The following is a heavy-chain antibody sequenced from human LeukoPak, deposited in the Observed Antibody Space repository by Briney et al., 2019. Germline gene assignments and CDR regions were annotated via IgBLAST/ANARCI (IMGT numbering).Heavy chain of an antibody. Sequence: SETLSLICAVYGGSFSGYYWSWIRQPPGKGLEWIGEINHSGSTNYNPSLKSRVTISVDTSKNQFSLKLSSVTAADTAVYYCARDLRFIGDFWTWGQGTLVTVSS. J-gene: IGHJ5*02. CDR1: GGSFSGYY. V-gene: IGHV4-34*01. CDR3: ARDLRFIGDFWT. D-gene: IGHD3-3*01. CDR2: INHSGST.